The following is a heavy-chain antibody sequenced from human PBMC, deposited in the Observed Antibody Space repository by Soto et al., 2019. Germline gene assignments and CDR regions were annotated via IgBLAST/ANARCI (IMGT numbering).Heavy chain of an antibody. CDR3: ARSGLQSGSYLDY. D-gene: IGHD1-26*01. J-gene: IGHJ4*02. CDR2: ISGSGGST. V-gene: IGHV3-23*01. Sequence: EVQLLESGGGLVQPGGSLRLSCAASGFTFSSYAMSWVRQAPGKGLEWVSAISGSGGSTYYADSVKGRFTISRDNAKNSLYLQMNSLRAEDTAVYYCARSGLQSGSYLDYWGQGTLVTVSS. CDR1: GFTFSSYA.